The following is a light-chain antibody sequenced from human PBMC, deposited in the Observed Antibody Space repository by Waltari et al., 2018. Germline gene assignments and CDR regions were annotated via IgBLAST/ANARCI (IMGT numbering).Light chain of an antibody. J-gene: IGKJ1*01. CDR1: QSIRSN. Sequence: EIVMTQSPATLSVFRGERATLSCRASQSIRSNLACYQHKPGQAPSLLIYGASTRATGIPARFSGSGSGTEFTLTISSLQSEDFAVYFCQQYDNWLGTFGQGTKVEIK. CDR2: GAS. CDR3: QQYDNWLGT. V-gene: IGKV3-15*01.